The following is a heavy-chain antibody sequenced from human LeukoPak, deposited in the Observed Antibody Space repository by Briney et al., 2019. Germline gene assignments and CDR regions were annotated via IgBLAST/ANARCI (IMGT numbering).Heavy chain of an antibody. CDR1: GFTFSSYG. V-gene: IGHV3-30*02. CDR3: AKSLYDFWSGHDAFDI. CDR2: IRYDGSNK. Sequence: PGGSLRLSCAASGFTFSSYGMHWVRQAPGKGLEWVAFIRYDGSNKYYADSVKGRFTISRDNSKNTLYLQMNSLRAEDTAVYYCAKSLYDFWSGHDAFDIWGQGTMVTVSS. D-gene: IGHD3-3*01. J-gene: IGHJ3*02.